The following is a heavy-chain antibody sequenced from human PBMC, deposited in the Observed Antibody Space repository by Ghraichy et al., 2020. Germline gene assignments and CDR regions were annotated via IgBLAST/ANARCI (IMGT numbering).Heavy chain of an antibody. CDR3: ARAGRRIVVVTAYSYYFDY. Sequence: GSLRLSCAVYGGSFSGYYWSWIRQPPGKGLEWIGEINHSGSTNYNPSLKSRVTISVDTSKNQFSLKLSSVTAADTAVYYCARAGRRIVVVTAYSYYFDYWGQGTLVTVSS. CDR2: INHSGST. V-gene: IGHV4-34*01. D-gene: IGHD2-21*02. CDR1: GGSFSGYY. J-gene: IGHJ4*02.